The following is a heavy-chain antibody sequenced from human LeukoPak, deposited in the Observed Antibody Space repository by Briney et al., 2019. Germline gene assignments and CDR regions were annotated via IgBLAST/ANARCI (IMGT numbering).Heavy chain of an antibody. J-gene: IGHJ4*02. D-gene: IGHD6-19*01. CDR1: GFTFTSSA. CDR3: AAITPVFGSSGQFDY. CDR2: IVVGSGNT. V-gene: IGHV1-58*02. Sequence: TSVKVSCKASGFTFTSSAMQWVRQARGQRLEWIGWIVVGSGNTNYAQKFQERVTITRDMSTSTAYMELSSMRSEDTAVYYCAAITPVFGSSGQFDYWGQGTLVTVSS.